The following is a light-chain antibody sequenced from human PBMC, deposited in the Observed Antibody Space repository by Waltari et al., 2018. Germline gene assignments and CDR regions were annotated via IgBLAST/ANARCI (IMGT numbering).Light chain of an antibody. V-gene: IGKV1-27*01. J-gene: IGKJ2*01. Sequence: DIQMTQSPSSLSASVGDRVTITCRASQGISNYLAWYRQKPGKVPKILIYAASTLQAGVPARFSGSGSRTDFTLTISSLQPEDVATYYCQKYNSAPYTFGQGTKLEIK. CDR1: QGISNY. CDR2: AAS. CDR3: QKYNSAPYT.